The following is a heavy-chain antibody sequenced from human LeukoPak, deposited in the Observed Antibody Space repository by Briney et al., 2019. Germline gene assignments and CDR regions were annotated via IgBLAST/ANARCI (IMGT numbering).Heavy chain of an antibody. D-gene: IGHD5-12*01. CDR2: IYYSGST. Sequence: SETLSLTCTVSGGSISSGDYYWSWIRQPPGEGLEWIGYIYYSGSTYYNPSLKSRVTISVDTSKNQFSPKLSSVTAADTAVYYCARGDSGYDSFDYWGQGTLVTVSS. V-gene: IGHV4-30-4*01. CDR1: GGSISSGDYY. J-gene: IGHJ4*02. CDR3: ARGDSGYDSFDY.